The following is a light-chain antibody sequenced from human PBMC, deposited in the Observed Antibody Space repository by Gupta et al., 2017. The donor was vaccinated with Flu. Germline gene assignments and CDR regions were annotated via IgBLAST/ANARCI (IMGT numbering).Light chain of an antibody. J-gene: IGKJ1*01. CDR3: QQYYSYSRT. V-gene: IGKV1-5*03. Sequence: DIQMTQSPSTLSASVGDRVTITCRASQNVITWLAWYQHKPGKAPNLLIYEASNLHSGVPSRFGGSGSGTEFTLTISILQPDDFATYYCQQYYSYSRTFGQGTKVEI. CDR1: QNVITW. CDR2: EAS.